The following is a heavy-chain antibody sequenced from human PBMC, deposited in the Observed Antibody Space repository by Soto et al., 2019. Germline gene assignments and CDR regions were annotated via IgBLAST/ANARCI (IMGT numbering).Heavy chain of an antibody. CDR2: MNPNSGNT. V-gene: IGHV1-8*01. CDR1: GYTFTSYD. D-gene: IGHD3-9*01. J-gene: IGHJ6*03. Sequence: ASVKVSCKASGYTFTSYDINWVRQATGQGLEWMGWMNPNSGNTGYAQKFQGRVTMTRNTSISTAYMELSSLRSEDTAVYYCARFDEGVLRYFGGPRNLTYYYYYMDVWGKGTTVTVSS. CDR3: ARFDEGVLRYFGGPRNLTYYYYYMDV.